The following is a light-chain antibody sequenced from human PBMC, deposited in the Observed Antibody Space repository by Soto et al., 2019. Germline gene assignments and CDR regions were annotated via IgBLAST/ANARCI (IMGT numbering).Light chain of an antibody. CDR3: LQNHNYPRT. CDR1: QDISDF. CDR2: GAS. V-gene: IGKV1-6*01. Sequence: AIQMTQSPSSLSASVGDRVTITCRASQDISDFVGWYQQTPGKAPKLLISGASRLQSGVPSRFTGSGSGAACTLTITSLRPEDSATYYCLQNHNYPRTFGQGTKVEI. J-gene: IGKJ1*01.